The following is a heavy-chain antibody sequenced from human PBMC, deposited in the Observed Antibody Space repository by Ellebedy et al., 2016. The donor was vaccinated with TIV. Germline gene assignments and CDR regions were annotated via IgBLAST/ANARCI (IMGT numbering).Heavy chain of an antibody. D-gene: IGHD2-15*01. CDR2: IYDSGST. J-gene: IGHJ4*02. CDR3: ARAAQPNCSGGSCYRIDY. V-gene: IGHV4-61*08. CDR1: GGSISSGGHY. Sequence: MPGGSLRLSCTVSGGSISSGGHYWSWIRQPPGKELEWIGYIYDSGSTNHNPSLKSRVTISVDTSKNQFSLKLSSVTAADTAVYYCARAAQPNCSGGSCYRIDYWGQGTLVTVSS.